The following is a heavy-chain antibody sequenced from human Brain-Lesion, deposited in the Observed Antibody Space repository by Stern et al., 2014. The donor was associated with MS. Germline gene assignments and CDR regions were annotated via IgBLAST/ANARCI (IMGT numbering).Heavy chain of an antibody. CDR3: ARHDSVPRPSQLYSARDRGPGYFDY. J-gene: IGHJ4*02. Sequence: VQLEESGPGLVKPSETLSLTCTVSGGSISSSTYYWAWIRQPPGKGLEWIGNIYYSGFTYYNPSLKSRVTISVDMSKNRFSLKLSSVTAADTAIYYCARHDSVPRPSQLYSARDRGPGYFDYWGQGTLVTVSS. CDR1: GGSISSSTYY. CDR2: IYYSGFT. D-gene: IGHD1-26*01. V-gene: IGHV4-39*01.